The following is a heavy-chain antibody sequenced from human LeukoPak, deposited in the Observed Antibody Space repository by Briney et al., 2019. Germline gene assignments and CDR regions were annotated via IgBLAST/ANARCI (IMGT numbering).Heavy chain of an antibody. CDR3: ARIENSFWSGSYYFDY. CDR1: GGSISSGDYY. Sequence: SQTLSLTCTVSGGSISSGDYYWSWIRQPPGKGLEWIGYIYYSGSTYYNPSLRSRVTISVDTSKNQFSLKLSSVSAADTAVYYCARIENSFWSGSYYFDYWGQGTLVTVSS. V-gene: IGHV4-30-4*08. CDR2: IYYSGST. J-gene: IGHJ4*02. D-gene: IGHD3-3*01.